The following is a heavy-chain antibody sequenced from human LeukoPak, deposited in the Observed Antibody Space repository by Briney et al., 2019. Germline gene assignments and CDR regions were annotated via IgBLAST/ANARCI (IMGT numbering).Heavy chain of an antibody. CDR1: GGSISSDY. Sequence: KPSETLSLTCTVSGGSISSDYWSWIRQPPGKGLEWIGYIHYSGRTNYNPSLNSRITISVDTSKTQFSLKLSSVTAADTAVYYCATLRGSSSAVFDYWGQGTLVTVSS. V-gene: IGHV4-59*08. CDR3: ATLRGSSSAVFDY. J-gene: IGHJ4*02. CDR2: IHYSGRT. D-gene: IGHD2-2*01.